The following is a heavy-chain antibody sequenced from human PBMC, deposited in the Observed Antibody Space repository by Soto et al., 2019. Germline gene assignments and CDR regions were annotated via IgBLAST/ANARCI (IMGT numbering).Heavy chain of an antibody. CDR3: AKAIAARPYYYGMDV. V-gene: IGHV3-23*01. CDR1: GFTFSSYA. Sequence: PGGSLRLSCAASGFTFSSYAMSWVRQAPGKGLEWVSAISGSGGSTYYADSVKGRFTISRDNSKNTLYLQMNSLRAEDTAVYYCAKAIAARPYYYGMDVRGQGTTVTVSS. CDR2: ISGSGGST. D-gene: IGHD6-6*01. J-gene: IGHJ6*02.